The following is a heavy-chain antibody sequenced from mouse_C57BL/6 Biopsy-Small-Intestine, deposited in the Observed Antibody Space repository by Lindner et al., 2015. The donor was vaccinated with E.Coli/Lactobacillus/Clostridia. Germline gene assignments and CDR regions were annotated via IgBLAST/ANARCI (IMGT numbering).Heavy chain of an antibody. J-gene: IGHJ3*01. CDR2: IYPGDGDT. CDR3: ARSNMGEFAY. D-gene: IGHD1-1*02. CDR1: GYALSSSW. V-gene: IGHV1-82*01. Sequence: VQLQESGPELVKPGASVKISCKASGYALSSSWMNWVKQRPGKGLEWIGRIYPGDGDTNYNGKFKGKATLTADKSSSTAYMQLSSLTSEDSAVYFCARSNMGEFAYWGQGTLVTVSA.